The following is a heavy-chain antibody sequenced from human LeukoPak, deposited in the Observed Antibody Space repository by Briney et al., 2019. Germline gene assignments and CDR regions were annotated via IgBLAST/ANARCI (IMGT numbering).Heavy chain of an antibody. CDR2: IYSGGST. Sequence: GGSLRLSCAASGVTVGNNYVNWVRQAPGKGLEWVSLIYSGGSTNYADSVKGRFTISRDNSKNTLYLQMNSLRVDDTAVYYCARDPPAVAANTYGWGQGTLVTVSS. D-gene: IGHD6-6*01. CDR3: ARDPPAVAANTYG. CDR1: GVTVGNNY. V-gene: IGHV3-66*01. J-gene: IGHJ4*02.